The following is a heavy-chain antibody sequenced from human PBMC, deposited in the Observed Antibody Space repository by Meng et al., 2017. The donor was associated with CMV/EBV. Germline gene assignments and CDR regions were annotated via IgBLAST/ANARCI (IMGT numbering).Heavy chain of an antibody. CDR2: IYYSGST. V-gene: IGHV4-39*07. Sequence: SETLSLTCTVSGGSISSSSYYWGWIRQPPGKGLEWFGSIYYSGSTYYNPSLKSRVTISVDTSKNQFSLKLSSVTAADTAVYYCARDGQTNDFWSGQYYYYYYGMDVWGQGTTVTVSS. CDR3: ARDGQTNDFWSGQYYYYYYGMDV. J-gene: IGHJ6*02. D-gene: IGHD3-3*01. CDR1: GGSISSSSYY.